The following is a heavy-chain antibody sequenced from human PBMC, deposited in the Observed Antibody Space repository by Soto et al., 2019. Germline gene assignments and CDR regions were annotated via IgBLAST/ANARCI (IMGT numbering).Heavy chain of an antibody. CDR1: GASICGHF. V-gene: IGHV4-59*08. CDR3: AINADV. CDR2: IYDSGR. Sequence: QVQLQESGPGLVKPSETLSLTCTVSGASICGHFWSWIRQSPGKGLEWIAYIYDSGRSYNPSLRGRVTISVDTSKNQLSLKLSSVIAADSAVYYCAINADVWGQGTTVTVSS. J-gene: IGHJ6*02.